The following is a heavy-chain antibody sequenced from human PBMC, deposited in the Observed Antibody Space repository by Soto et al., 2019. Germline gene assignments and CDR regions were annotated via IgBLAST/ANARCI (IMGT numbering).Heavy chain of an antibody. D-gene: IGHD3-10*01. CDR1: GYTFTGYY. J-gene: IGHJ5*02. CDR3: ARDRSMVPEFNWFDP. V-gene: IGHV1-2*04. Sequence: ASVKVSCKASGYTFTGYYMHWVRQAPGQGLEWMGWINPNSGGTNYAQKFQGWVTMTRDTSISTAYMELSRLRSDDTAVYYCARDRSMVPEFNWFDPWGQGTLVTVSS. CDR2: INPNSGGT.